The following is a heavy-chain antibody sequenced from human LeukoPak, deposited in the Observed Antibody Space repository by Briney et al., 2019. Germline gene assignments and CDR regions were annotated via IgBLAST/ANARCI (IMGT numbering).Heavy chain of an antibody. V-gene: IGHV3-21*01. CDR1: GFTFSSYS. CDR2: ISSSSSYI. J-gene: IGHJ4*02. CDR3: ARGDSSGYYDTYYFDY. Sequence: PGGSLRLSCAASGFTFSSYSMNWVRQAPGKGLEWVSSISSSSSYIYYADSVKGRFTISRDNAKNSLYLQMNSLRAEDTAVYYCARGDSSGYYDTYYFDYWGQGTLVTVSS. D-gene: IGHD3-22*01.